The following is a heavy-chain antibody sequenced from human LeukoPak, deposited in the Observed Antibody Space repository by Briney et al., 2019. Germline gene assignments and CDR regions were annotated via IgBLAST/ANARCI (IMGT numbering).Heavy chain of an antibody. CDR1: GYTFTGYY. D-gene: IGHD4-17*01. Sequence: ASVKVSRKASGYTFTGYYMHWVRQAPGQGLEWMGWINPNSGGTNYAQKFQGRVTMTRDTSISTAYMELSRLRSDDTAVYYCARDPVDYGDYGFDYWGQGTLVTVSS. CDR2: INPNSGGT. V-gene: IGHV1-2*02. J-gene: IGHJ4*02. CDR3: ARDPVDYGDYGFDY.